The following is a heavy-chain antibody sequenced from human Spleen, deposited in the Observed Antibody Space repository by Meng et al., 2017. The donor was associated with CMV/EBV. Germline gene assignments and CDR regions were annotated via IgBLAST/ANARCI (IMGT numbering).Heavy chain of an antibody. CDR3: ARDISYYYDSSGYYYGLGVDY. CDR2: IIHTGST. CDR1: GGSFSGYY. D-gene: IGHD3-22*01. J-gene: IGHJ4*02. Sequence: SETLSLTCAVYGGSFSGYYWTWIRQPPGKGLEWFGEIIHTGSTNYNPSLKSRVTISVDTSKNQFSLKLSSVTAADTAVYYCARDISYYYDSSGYYYGLGVDYWGQGTLVTVSS. V-gene: IGHV4-34*12.